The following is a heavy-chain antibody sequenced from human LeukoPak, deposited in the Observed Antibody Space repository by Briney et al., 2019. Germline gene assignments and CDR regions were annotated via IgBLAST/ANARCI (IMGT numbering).Heavy chain of an antibody. Sequence: PSETLSLTCTVSGGSISGFYWSWIRQPAGKGLEWIGHIYSSGNTHYNPSLRSRVTMSVDTSKSQFSLSLNYVTAADTALYYCARTSATGATFFDFWGQGILVTVSS. D-gene: IGHD1-26*01. V-gene: IGHV4-4*07. CDR1: GGSISGFY. CDR2: IYSSGNT. CDR3: ARTSATGATFFDF. J-gene: IGHJ4*02.